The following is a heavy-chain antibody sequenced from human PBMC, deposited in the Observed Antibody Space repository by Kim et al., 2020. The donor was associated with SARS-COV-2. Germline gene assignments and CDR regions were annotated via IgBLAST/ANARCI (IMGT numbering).Heavy chain of an antibody. D-gene: IGHD5-18*01. J-gene: IGHJ6*03. Sequence: ADSVKGRFTISRDNSKNTLYLQMNSLRAEDTAVYYCAKDSYSYGSSYMDVWGKGTTVTVSS. CDR3: AKDSYSYGSSYMDV. V-gene: IGHV3-23*01.